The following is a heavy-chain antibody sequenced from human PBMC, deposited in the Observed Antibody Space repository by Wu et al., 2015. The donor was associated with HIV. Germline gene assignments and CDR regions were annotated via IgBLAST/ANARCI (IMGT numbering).Heavy chain of an antibody. V-gene: IGHV1-69*05. CDR3: ARRHSTGTYYYATSAYLPMAHKHYYAMDV. Sequence: QVQLVQSGAEVKKPGSSVKASCKASGGTFSSSVICWVRQAPGQGLEWMGGIIPVFATSNYAQNFEGRVTITTDESTSTAYMELSSLRSEDTAVYYCARRHSTGTYYYATSAYLPMAHKHYYAMDVVGAEGTTVTVSS. CDR1: GGTFSSSV. J-gene: IGHJ6*01. CDR2: IIPVFATS. D-gene: IGHD3-22*01.